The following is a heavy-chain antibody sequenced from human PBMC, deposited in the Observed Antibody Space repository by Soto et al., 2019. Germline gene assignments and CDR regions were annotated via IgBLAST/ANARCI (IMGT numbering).Heavy chain of an antibody. CDR2: IYSGGST. V-gene: IGHV3-53*01. CDR3: ARARRGDGMDV. D-gene: IGHD3-10*01. J-gene: IGHJ6*02. CDR1: GFTVSSNY. Sequence: PGGSLRLSCAASGFTVSSNYISWVRQAPGKGLERVSVIYSGGSTYYADSVKGRFTISRDNSKNTLYLQMNSLRAEDTAVYYCARARRGDGMDVWGQGTTVTVSS.